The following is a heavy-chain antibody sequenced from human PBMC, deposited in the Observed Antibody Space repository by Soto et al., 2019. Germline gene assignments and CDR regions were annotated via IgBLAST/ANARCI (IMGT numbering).Heavy chain of an antibody. J-gene: IGHJ4*02. D-gene: IGHD7-27*01. Sequence: EVQLVESGGGLVQPGRSLRLSCSASGFTFDNCAMHWVRQAPGKGLEWVSGISWDSTTVGYADSVKGRFTISRDDAKNSLYLQMSSLKIEDSGVYYCTGAESPDTAYFSLYWGQGTPVTVSS. CDR1: GFTFDNCA. CDR3: TGAESPDTAYFSLY. CDR2: ISWDSTTV. V-gene: IGHV3-9*01.